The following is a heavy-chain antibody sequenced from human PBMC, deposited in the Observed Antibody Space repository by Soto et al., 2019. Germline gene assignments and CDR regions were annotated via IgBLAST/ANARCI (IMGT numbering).Heavy chain of an antibody. D-gene: IGHD1-7*01. CDR3: AKDPGYNWNLNWFDP. Sequence: TGGSLRLSCAASGFTFSSYGMSWVRQAPGKGLEWVSAISGSGGSTYYADSVKGLFTISRDNSKNTLYLQMNSLRAEDTAVYYWAKDPGYNWNLNWFDPWGQGTLVTVSS. CDR1: GFTFSSYG. V-gene: IGHV3-23*01. CDR2: ISGSGGST. J-gene: IGHJ5*02.